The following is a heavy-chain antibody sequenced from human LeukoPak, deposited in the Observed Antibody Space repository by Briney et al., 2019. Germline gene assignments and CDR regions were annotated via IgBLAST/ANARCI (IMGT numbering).Heavy chain of an antibody. CDR1: GFTFSTYT. J-gene: IGHJ4*02. D-gene: IGHD2-15*01. V-gene: IGHV3-21*06. CDR2: ISGGATYI. CDR3: AKEVVRGRNFDY. Sequence: GGSLRLSCAASGFTFSTYTLDWVRQAPGKGLEWVSSISGGATYIFYADSLRGRFTISRDNAKNSLYLQMNSLSAEDTAVYYCAKEVVRGRNFDYWGKGTLVTVS.